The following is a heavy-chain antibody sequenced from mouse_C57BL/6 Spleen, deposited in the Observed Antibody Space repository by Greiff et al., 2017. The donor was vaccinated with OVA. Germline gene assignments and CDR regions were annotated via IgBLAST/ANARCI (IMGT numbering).Heavy chain of an antibody. J-gene: IGHJ1*03. V-gene: IGHV1-64*01. D-gene: IGHD1-1*01. CDR2: IHPNSGST. Sequence: QVQLQQPGAELVKPGASVKLSCKASGYTFTSYWMHWVKQRPGQGLEWIGMIHPNSGSTNYNEKFKSKATLTVDKSSSTAYMQLSSLTSEDSAVYYGARSITTVVGGRYFDVWGTGTTVTVSS. CDR1: GYTFTSYW. CDR3: ARSITTVVGGRYFDV.